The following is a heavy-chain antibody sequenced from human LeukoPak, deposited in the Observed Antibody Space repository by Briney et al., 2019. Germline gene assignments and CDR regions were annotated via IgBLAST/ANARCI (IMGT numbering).Heavy chain of an antibody. CDR3: ARDSFLIGDRLPFDY. Sequence: ASVKVSCKASGFPFTSYGFTWVRQAPGQGLEWMGWVSAYNGNTNDVEEFQGRVTMTTDTSATTAYMELRGLRSDDTAVYYCARDSFLIGDRLPFDYWGQGTLVTVSS. D-gene: IGHD3-3*01. V-gene: IGHV1-18*01. J-gene: IGHJ4*02. CDR1: GFPFTSYG. CDR2: VSAYNGNT.